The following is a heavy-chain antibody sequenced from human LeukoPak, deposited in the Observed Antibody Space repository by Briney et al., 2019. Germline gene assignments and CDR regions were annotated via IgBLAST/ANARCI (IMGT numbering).Heavy chain of an antibody. J-gene: IGHJ4*02. Sequence: GGSLRLSCAASGFTFSSYWMSWVRQAPGKGLEWVANIKQDGSEKYYVDSVKGRFTISRDNAKNSLYLQMNSLRAEDTAVYYCARVGNYYDSSGYYLSFDYWSQGTLVTVSS. D-gene: IGHD3-22*01. CDR1: GFTFSSYW. V-gene: IGHV3-7*03. CDR2: IKQDGSEK. CDR3: ARVGNYYDSSGYYLSFDY.